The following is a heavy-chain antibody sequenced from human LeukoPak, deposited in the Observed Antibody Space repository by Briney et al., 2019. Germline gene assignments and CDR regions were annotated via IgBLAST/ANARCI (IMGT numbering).Heavy chain of an antibody. Sequence: GRSLRLSCAASGFTFSSYGMHWVRQAPGKGLEWVAVISYDGSNKYYADSVKGRFTISRDNSKNTLYLQMNSLRAEDTAVYYCAKDYNLGGSSAVMDVWGQGTTVTVSS. V-gene: IGHV3-30*18. CDR1: GFTFSSYG. J-gene: IGHJ6*02. CDR2: ISYDGSNK. D-gene: IGHD1-1*01. CDR3: AKDYNLGGSSAVMDV.